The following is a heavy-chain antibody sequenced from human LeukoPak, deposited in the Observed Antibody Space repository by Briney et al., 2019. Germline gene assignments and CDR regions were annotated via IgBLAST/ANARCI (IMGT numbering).Heavy chain of an antibody. CDR1: GFTFSSYA. V-gene: IGHV3-23*01. CDR2: ISGSGGNT. D-gene: IGHD1-26*01. CDR3: AKDRAYSGSYYVGFDY. J-gene: IGHJ4*02. Sequence: QPGGSLRLSCAASGFTFSSYAMSWVRQAPGKGLEWVSAISGSGGNTYYADSVKGRFTISRDNSKNTLYLQMNSLRAEDRAVYYCAKDRAYSGSYYVGFDYWGQGTLVTVSS.